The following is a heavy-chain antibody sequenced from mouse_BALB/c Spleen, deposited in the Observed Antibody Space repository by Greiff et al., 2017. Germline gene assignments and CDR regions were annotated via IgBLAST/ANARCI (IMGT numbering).Heavy chain of an antibody. D-gene: IGHD1-1*01. J-gene: IGHJ2*01. CDR3: ARGVDYYGSSDY. CDR2: ISSGSSTI. V-gene: IGHV5-17*02. CDR1: GFTFSSFG. Sequence: EVMLVESGGGLVQPGGSRKLSCAASGFTFSSFGMHWVRQAPEKGLEWVAYISSGSSTIYYADTVKGRFTISRDNPKNTLFLQMTSLRSEDTAMYYCARGVDYYGSSDYWGQGTTLTVSS.